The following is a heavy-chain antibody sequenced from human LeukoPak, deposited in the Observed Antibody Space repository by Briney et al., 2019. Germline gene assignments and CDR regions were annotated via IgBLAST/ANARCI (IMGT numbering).Heavy chain of an antibody. CDR3: SRFDLYYDGTYAIDGLDV. V-gene: IGHV3-73*01. D-gene: IGHD3-22*01. CDR1: GFTFSGSA. Sequence: GGSLKLSCAASGFTFSGSAIHWVRQASGKGLEWLGRIRIKPDNYATAYAASVKGRFTISRDDSKNSAYLQMDSLKAEDTAVYYCSRFDLYYDGTYAIDGLDVWGQGTTVTVSS. J-gene: IGHJ6*02. CDR2: IRIKPDNYAT.